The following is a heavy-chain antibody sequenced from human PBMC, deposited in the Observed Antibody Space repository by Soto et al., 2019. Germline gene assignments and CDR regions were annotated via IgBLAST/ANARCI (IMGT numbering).Heavy chain of an antibody. V-gene: IGHV3-33*01. CDR2: VWSDGNLK. D-gene: IGHD1-1*01. J-gene: IGHJ4*02. Sequence: QAQRVESGGGVVQPGGPLRLSCAASGFTFDAYRFHWVRQAPGKGLEWVAVVWSDGNLKYYAECVKGRFTISRDSSKSALNLQMNSLRAADNAVYYSVRIQLDTIMALDYWGQGALVTVSS. CDR3: VRIQLDTIMALDY. CDR1: GFTFDAYR.